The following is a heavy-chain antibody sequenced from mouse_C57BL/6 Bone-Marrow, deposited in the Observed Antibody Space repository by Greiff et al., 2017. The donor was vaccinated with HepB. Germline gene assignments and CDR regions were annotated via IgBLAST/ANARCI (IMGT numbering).Heavy chain of an antibody. CDR1: GYTFTDYE. D-gene: IGHD1-1*02. CDR3: TNYPWFAY. V-gene: IGHV1-15*01. J-gene: IGHJ3*01. Sequence: QVQLQQSGAELVRPGASVTLSCKASGYTFTDYEMHWVKQTPVHGLEWIGAIDPETGGTAYNQKFKGKAILNADKSSSTAYMELRSLTSEDSAVYYCTNYPWFAYWGQGTLVTVSA. CDR2: IDPETGGT.